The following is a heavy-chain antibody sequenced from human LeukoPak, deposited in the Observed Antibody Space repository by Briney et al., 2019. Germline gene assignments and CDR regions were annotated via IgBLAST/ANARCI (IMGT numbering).Heavy chain of an antibody. V-gene: IGHV3-66*01. D-gene: IGHD2-2*01. CDR2: IYSGDNT. CDR3: ARGRKYCSSTSSCYAGDFDY. Sequence: GGSLRLSCAASGFTFSSYAMSWVRQAAGKGLEWVSFIYSGDNTYYTDSVKGRFTISRDNSKNTLYLQMNSLRVEDTAVYYCARGRKYCSSTSSCYAGDFDYWGQGTLVTVSS. J-gene: IGHJ4*02. CDR1: GFTFSSYA.